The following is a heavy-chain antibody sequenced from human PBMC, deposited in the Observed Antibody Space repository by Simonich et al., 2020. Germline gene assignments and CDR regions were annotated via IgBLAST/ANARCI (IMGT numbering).Heavy chain of an antibody. Sequence: GGGLVKPGGSLRLSCAASGFTFSSYSMNWVRQAPGKGLEWVSSISSSSSYIYYADSGKGRFTISRDNAKNSLYLPMNSLRAEDTAVYYCARDTSYYGSGSYYFDYWGQGTLVTVSS. CDR2: ISSSSSYI. J-gene: IGHJ4*02. CDR1: GFTFSSYS. CDR3: ARDTSYYGSGSYYFDY. V-gene: IGHV3-21*01. D-gene: IGHD3-10*01.